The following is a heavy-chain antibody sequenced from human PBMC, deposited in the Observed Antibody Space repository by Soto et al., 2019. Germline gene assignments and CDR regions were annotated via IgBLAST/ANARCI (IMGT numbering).Heavy chain of an antibody. V-gene: IGHV4-34*01. CDR2: INNSGST. Sequence: PSATLSLTCAVYGGSFSGYYWSWIRQPPGKGLEWIGEINNSGSTNYNPSLKSRVTISVDTSKNQFSLKLRSVTAAETAVYYCATAGLTIFGVIITYYYSMDVWGQGTTVT. CDR3: ATAGLTIFGVIITYYYSMDV. J-gene: IGHJ6*02. D-gene: IGHD3-10*01. CDR1: GGSFSGYY.